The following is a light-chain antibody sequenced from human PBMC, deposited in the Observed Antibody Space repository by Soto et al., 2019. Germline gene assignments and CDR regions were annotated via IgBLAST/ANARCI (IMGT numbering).Light chain of an antibody. CDR3: QSYDSSLSGSEV. CDR1: SSDFSNYDR. Sequence: QSVLTQPPSVSGSPGQSVTISCTGTSSDFSNYDRVSWYQRPPGTGPKLIIFEVNNRPSGVPDRFSGSKSGTSASLAITGLQTEDEADYYCQSYDSSLSGSEVFGSGTKVTVL. J-gene: IGLJ1*01. CDR2: EVN. V-gene: IGLV2-18*02.